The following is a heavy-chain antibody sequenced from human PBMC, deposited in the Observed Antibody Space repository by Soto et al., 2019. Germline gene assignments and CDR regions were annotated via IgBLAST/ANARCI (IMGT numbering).Heavy chain of an antibody. CDR2: INAGNGNT. V-gene: IGHV1-3*01. Sequence: SVKVSCKASGYTFTSYAMHWVRQAPGQRLEWMGWINAGNGNTKYSQKFQGRVTITRDTSASTAYMELSSLRSEDTAVYYCARDLLPYGDYPSAFDIWGQGTMVTVSS. D-gene: IGHD4-17*01. CDR1: GYTFTSYA. CDR3: ARDLLPYGDYPSAFDI. J-gene: IGHJ3*02.